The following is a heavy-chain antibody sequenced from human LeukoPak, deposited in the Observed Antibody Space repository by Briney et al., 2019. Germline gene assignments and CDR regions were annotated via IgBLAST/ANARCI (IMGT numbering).Heavy chain of an antibody. CDR1: GGSFSDYY. V-gene: IGHV4-34*01. J-gene: IGHJ5*02. D-gene: IGHD3-10*01. CDR2: INHSGST. CDR3: ARNRYYYGSRNYGVPNWFDP. Sequence: PSETLSLTCAVSGGSFSDYYWNWIRQPAGKGLEWIGEINHSGSTNYNPSLKSRVTISVDTSKNQFSLKLNSVTAADTAVYYCARNRYYYGSRNYGVPNWFDPWGQGTLVTVSS.